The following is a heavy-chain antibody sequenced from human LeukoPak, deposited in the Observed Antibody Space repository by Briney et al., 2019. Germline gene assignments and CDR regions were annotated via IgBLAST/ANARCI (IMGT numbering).Heavy chain of an antibody. CDR3: ARAVKGGIAFDI. CDR1: GFTFSSYA. V-gene: IGHV3-30-3*01. D-gene: IGHD3-10*01. Sequence: GGSLRLSCAASGFTFSSYAVHWVRQAPGKGLEWVAVISYDASNKYYADSVKGRFTISRDNAKKSLSLQMNSLRAEDTAVYYCARAVKGGIAFDIWGQGTVVTVSS. J-gene: IGHJ3*02. CDR2: ISYDASNK.